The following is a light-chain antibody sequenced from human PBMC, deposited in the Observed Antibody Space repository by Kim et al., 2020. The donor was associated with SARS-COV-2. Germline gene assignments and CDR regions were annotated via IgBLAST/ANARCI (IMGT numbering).Light chain of an antibody. V-gene: IGKV3-11*01. CDR2: DAS. J-gene: IGKJ4*01. Sequence: EIVLTQSPATLSLSPGERATLSCRASQSVSRYLAWYQQKPGQAPRLLIYDASNRATGIPARFSGSGSGTDLTLTISSLEPEDFAVYYCQQRSNWPQLTFGGGTKLEI. CDR1: QSVSRY. CDR3: QQRSNWPQLT.